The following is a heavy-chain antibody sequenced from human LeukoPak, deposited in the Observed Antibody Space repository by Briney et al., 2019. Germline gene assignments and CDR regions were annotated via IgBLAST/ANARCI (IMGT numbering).Heavy chain of an antibody. Sequence: GGSLRLSCAASGFTFSDYYMSWIRQAPGKGLEWVSYISSSGSTIYYADSVKGRFTIPRDNAKNSLYLQMNSLRAEDTAVYYCARDSAGGSLALDYWGQGTLDTVSS. V-gene: IGHV3-11*04. J-gene: IGHJ4*02. CDR3: ARDSAGGSLALDY. CDR1: GFTFSDYY. CDR2: ISSSGSTI. D-gene: IGHD1-26*01.